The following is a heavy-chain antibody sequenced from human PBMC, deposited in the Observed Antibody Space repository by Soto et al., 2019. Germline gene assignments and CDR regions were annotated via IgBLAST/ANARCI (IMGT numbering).Heavy chain of an antibody. Sequence: GSLRLSCAASGFTFSSYGMHWVRQAPGKGPEWVAVIWYDGSNKYYADSVKGRFTISRDNSKNTLYLQMNSLRAEDTAVYYCARVNSVFSGYYDYWGQGTLVTVSS. J-gene: IGHJ4*02. D-gene: IGHD3-22*01. V-gene: IGHV3-33*01. CDR3: ARVNSVFSGYYDY. CDR1: GFTFSSYG. CDR2: IWYDGSNK.